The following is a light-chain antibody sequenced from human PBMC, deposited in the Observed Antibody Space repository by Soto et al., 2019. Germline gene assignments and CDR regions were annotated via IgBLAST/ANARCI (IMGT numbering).Light chain of an antibody. CDR1: QSISSW. V-gene: IGKV1-33*01. CDR3: QQYDNLPLT. CDR2: DAS. Sequence: DIQMTQSPSTLSSSVGDRVTITCRAIQSISSWLAWYQQKPGKAPKLLIYDASDLETGVPSRFSGSGSGTDFTFTINSLQPEDIATYYCQQYDNLPLTFGGGTKVDIK. J-gene: IGKJ4*01.